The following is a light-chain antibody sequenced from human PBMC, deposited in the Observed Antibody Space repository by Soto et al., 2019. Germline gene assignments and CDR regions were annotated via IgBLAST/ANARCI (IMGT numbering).Light chain of an antibody. CDR2: VVS. V-gene: IGLV2-14*03. CDR3: SSYTTSSTVV. CDR1: SSDVGGYNF. J-gene: IGLJ1*01. Sequence: QSVLTQPASVFGSPGQSITISCTGTSSDVGGYNFVSWYQQHPGKAPKLMIYVVSNRPSGVSNRFSGSKSGNTASLTISGLQPEDEADYYCSSYTTSSTVVFGTGTKVTVL.